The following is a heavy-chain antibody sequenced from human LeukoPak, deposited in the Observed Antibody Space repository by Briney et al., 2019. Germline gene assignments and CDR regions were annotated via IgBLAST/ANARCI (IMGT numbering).Heavy chain of an antibody. Sequence: SETLSLTCTVSGGSISSNYWSWIRQPPGKGLEWIGYINYSGSPNYNPSLKSRVTISVDTSKNQFPLKLSSVTAADTAVYYCARINCGCDCYSGYYCMDVWGKGTTVTVSS. CDR1: GGSISSNY. V-gene: IGHV4-59*12. J-gene: IGHJ6*04. D-gene: IGHD2-21*02. CDR3: ARINCGCDCYSGYYCMDV. CDR2: INYSGSP.